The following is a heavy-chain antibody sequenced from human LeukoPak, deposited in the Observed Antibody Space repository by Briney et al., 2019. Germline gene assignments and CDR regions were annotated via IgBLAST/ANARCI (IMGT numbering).Heavy chain of an antibody. J-gene: IGHJ4*02. CDR3: ARSPGWYGYFDY. D-gene: IGHD6-19*01. CDR2: IYTSGST. V-gene: IGHV4-4*08. Sequence: KSSETLSLTCTVSGGSVSSYYWSWIRQPPGKGLEWIGRIYTSGSTNYNPSLKSRVTISVDTSKNQFSLKLSSVTAADTAVYYCARSPGWYGYFDYWGQGTLVTVSS. CDR1: GGSVSSYY.